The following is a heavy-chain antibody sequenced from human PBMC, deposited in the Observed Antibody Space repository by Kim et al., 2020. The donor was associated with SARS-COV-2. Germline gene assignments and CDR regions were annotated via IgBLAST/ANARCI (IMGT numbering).Heavy chain of an antibody. V-gene: IGHV3-30*02. CDR3: TTDIDSLGGY. J-gene: IGHJ4*02. D-gene: IGHD2-15*01. CDR1: GTTFSSHG. Sequence: GGSLRLSCVVSGTTFSSHGMHWVRQRPGQGLEWVALINSQGSGKYYGDSVKGRFTISRDNSKNTVYLQMDSLRDEDTAVYYCTTDIDSLGGYWGQGNLIT. CDR2: INSQGSGK.